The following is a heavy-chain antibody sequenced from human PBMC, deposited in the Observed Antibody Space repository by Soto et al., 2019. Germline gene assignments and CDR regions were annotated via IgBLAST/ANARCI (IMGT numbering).Heavy chain of an antibody. CDR1: GYTFTSYD. J-gene: IGHJ4*02. D-gene: IGHD3-22*01. CDR3: ARVGYYYDSSGYYLSFDY. Sequence: ASVKVSCKASGYTFTSYDINWVRQATGQGLEWMGWMNPNSGNTGYAQKFQGRVIMTRNTSISTAYMELSSLRSEDTAVYYCARVGYYYDSSGYYLSFDYWGQGTLVTVSS. V-gene: IGHV1-8*01. CDR2: MNPNSGNT.